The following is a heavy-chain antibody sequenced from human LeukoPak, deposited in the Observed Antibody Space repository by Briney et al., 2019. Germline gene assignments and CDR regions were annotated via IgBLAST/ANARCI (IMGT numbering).Heavy chain of an antibody. V-gene: IGHV4-39*07. CDR3: ARAGQLAIGV. CDR2: IYFSGST. CDR1: GGSISSSSYY. D-gene: IGHD6-13*01. Sequence: KPSETLSLTCTVSGGSISSSSYYWAWLRQPPGKGLEWIGNIYFSGSTYYNPSLQSRVTMSVDTSKNQFSLKLNSVTAADTAVYYCARAGQLAIGVWGQGTLVTVSS. J-gene: IGHJ4*02.